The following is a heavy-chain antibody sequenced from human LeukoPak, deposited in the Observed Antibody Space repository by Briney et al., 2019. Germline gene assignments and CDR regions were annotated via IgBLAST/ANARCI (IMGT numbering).Heavy chain of an antibody. CDR3: ARIFGVVTGAFDI. Sequence: ASVNVSCKASGYTFTSYDINWVRQATGQGLEWMGWMNPNSGNTGYAQKFQGGVTMTRNTSISTAYMELSSLRSEDTAVYYCARIFGVVTGAFDIWGQATMVTVSS. CDR1: GYTFTSYD. J-gene: IGHJ3*02. V-gene: IGHV1-8*01. D-gene: IGHD3-3*01. CDR2: MNPNSGNT.